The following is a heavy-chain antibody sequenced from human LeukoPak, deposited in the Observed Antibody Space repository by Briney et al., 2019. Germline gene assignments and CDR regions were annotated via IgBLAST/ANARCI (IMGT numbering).Heavy chain of an antibody. CDR2: INTNTGNP. V-gene: IGHV7-4-1*02. CDR3: ARVRLGDPSWYAKTGAFDI. CDR1: GYTFTSYA. J-gene: IGHJ3*02. D-gene: IGHD6-13*01. Sequence: GASVKVSCKASGYTFTSYAMNWVRQAPGQGLEWMGWINTNTGNPTYAQGLTGRFVFSLDTSVTTAYLQISSLKAEDTAVYYCARVRLGDPSWYAKTGAFDIWGQGTMVTVSS.